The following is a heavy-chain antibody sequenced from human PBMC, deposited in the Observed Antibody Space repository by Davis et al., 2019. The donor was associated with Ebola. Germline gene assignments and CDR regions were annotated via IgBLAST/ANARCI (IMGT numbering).Heavy chain of an antibody. CDR1: GYTFTRFA. CDR2: INAGNGNT. CDR3: AGNSVTTRRDYYGMDV. V-gene: IGHV1-3*01. D-gene: IGHD4-17*01. J-gene: IGHJ6*02. Sequence: AASVKVSCKASGYTFTRFAIHWVRQAPGHRLEWMGWINAGNGNTIYSQNFQGRVTITRDTSASTVYMELSSLRSEDTAVYYCAGNSVTTRRDYYGMDVWGQGTTVTVSS.